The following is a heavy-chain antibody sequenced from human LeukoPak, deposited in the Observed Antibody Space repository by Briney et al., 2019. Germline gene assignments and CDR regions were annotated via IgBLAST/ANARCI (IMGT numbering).Heavy chain of an antibody. CDR1: GFTFSSYW. J-gene: IGHJ4*02. V-gene: IGHV3-7*03. CDR2: IKQDGSEK. CDR3: AKDGGHCTSLDCSEEGDY. D-gene: IGHD2-8*01. Sequence: GGSLRLSCAASGFTFSSYWMSWVRQAPGKGLEWVANIKQDGSEKYYVDSVKGRFTISRDNAKNSLYLQMNSLRAKDTATYYCAKDGGHCTSLDCSEEGDYWGQGTLVTVSS.